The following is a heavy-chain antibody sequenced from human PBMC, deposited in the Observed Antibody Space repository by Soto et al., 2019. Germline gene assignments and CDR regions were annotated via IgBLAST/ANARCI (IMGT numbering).Heavy chain of an antibody. CDR1: GFSLTTIGVG. D-gene: IGHD1-26*01. CDR2: VFWDGGE. V-gene: IGHV2-5*02. J-gene: IGHJ4*02. Sequence: QITLRESGPSLVKPTETLTLTCTFSGFSLTTIGVGVGWIRQPPGKALEWLAVVFWDGGERYSPSLKSRVTITTDTSKDQVVCTRTNMDPADTATYYCTQVYGSGSWGWYFHSWGQGTLVTVSS. CDR3: TQVYGSGSWGWYFHS.